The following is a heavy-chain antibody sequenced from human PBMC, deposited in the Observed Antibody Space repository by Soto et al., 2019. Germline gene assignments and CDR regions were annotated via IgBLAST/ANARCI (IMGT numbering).Heavy chain of an antibody. D-gene: IGHD6-19*01. CDR3: ARDSPFIAVAAPNWFDP. CDR2: INYRGNT. J-gene: IGHJ5*02. CDR1: GGSISTYY. V-gene: IGHV4-59*01. Sequence: SETLSLTCTVSGGSISTYYWTWIRQPPGKGLEWIGYINYRGNTNYNPSLKSRLTISVDTSKNQFSLKLNSVTAADTAVYYCARDSPFIAVAAPNWFDPWGQGTLVTVSS.